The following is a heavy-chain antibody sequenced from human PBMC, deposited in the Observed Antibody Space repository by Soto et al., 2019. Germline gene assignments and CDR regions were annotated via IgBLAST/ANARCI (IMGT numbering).Heavy chain of an antibody. CDR2: INHSGST. D-gene: IGHD6-13*01. CDR1: GGSFSGYY. Sequence: KTSETLSLTCAVYGGSFSGYYWSWIRQPPGKGLEWIGEINHSGSTNYNPSLKSRVTISVDTPKNQFSLKLSSVTAADTAVYYCARGTRGPGAAAGYYYYYGMDVWGQGTTVTVSS. V-gene: IGHV4-34*01. CDR3: ARGTRGPGAAAGYYYYYGMDV. J-gene: IGHJ6*02.